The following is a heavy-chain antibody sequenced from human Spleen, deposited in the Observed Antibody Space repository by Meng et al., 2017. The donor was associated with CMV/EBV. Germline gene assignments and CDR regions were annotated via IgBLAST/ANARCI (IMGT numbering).Heavy chain of an antibody. CDR3: ARDPSNGYPPTDLDY. V-gene: IGHV3-30*03. D-gene: IGHD5-24*01. Sequence: GESLKISCAASGFAFKSYVFHWVRQAPGKGLEWVAVISYDGSNEYYADSVKGRFTISRDNSKNTLYLQMNSLRAEDTAVYYCARDPSNGYPPTDLDYWGQGTLVTVSS. CDR1: GFAFKSYV. J-gene: IGHJ4*02. CDR2: ISYDGSNE.